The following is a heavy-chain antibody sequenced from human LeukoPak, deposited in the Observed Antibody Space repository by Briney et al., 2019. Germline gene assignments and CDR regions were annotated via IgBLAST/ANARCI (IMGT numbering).Heavy chain of an antibody. J-gene: IGHJ4*02. D-gene: IGHD3-9*01. CDR3: VKWGDYDILTGYYVPDF. V-gene: IGHV3-23*01. CDR2: ITGSGDTT. Sequence: PGASLRLSCAASGFIFRNYAMSWVRQAPGKGLEWVSAITGSGDTTFYADSVKGRFTISRDNSKSALYVEMNTLRAEDTAVYYCVKWGDYDILTGYYVPDFWGQGTLVTVSS. CDR1: GFIFRNYA.